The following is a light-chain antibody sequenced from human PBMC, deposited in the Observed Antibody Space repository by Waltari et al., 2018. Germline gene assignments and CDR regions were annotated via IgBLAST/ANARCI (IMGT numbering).Light chain of an antibody. CDR2: DVT. V-gene: IGLV2-14*03. CDR1: RIDSNY. J-gene: IGLJ2*01. CDR3: SSWTDSDALKLL. Sequence: QSALTQPASVSGSPGQSITISCTGTRIDSNYVSWYQQHPGKAPQVMIYDVTDRPSGVSNRFSGSKSGNTASLTISGLQAEDEADYYCSSWTDSDALKLLFGGGTKLTVL.